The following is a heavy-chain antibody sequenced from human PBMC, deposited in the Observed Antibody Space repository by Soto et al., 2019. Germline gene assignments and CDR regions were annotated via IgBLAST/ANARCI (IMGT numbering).Heavy chain of an antibody. V-gene: IGHV3-30-3*01. D-gene: IGHD4-17*01. CDR3: ARDWGRTVTIISLGY. Sequence: QVQLVESGGGVVQPGRSLRLSCAASGFTFSSYAMHWVRQAPGKGLEWVAVISYDGSNKYYSDAVKGRLPISRENSKNTLYLQMNSLRAEDTAVYYCARDWGRTVTIISLGYWGQGTLVTVSS. CDR1: GFTFSSYA. CDR2: ISYDGSNK. J-gene: IGHJ4*02.